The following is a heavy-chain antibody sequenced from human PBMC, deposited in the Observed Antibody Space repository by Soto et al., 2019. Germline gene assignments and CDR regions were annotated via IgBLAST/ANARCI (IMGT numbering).Heavy chain of an antibody. Sequence: PGGSLRLSCAASGFTFSSYAMSWVRQAPGQGLEWVSVISGSGGSTYYADSVKGRFTISRDNSKNTLYLQMNSLRAEDTAVYYCARVGLWFGKFAYYMDVWGKGTTVTVSS. V-gene: IGHV3-23*01. J-gene: IGHJ6*03. CDR1: GFTFSSYA. D-gene: IGHD3-10*01. CDR3: ARVGLWFGKFAYYMDV. CDR2: ISGSGGST.